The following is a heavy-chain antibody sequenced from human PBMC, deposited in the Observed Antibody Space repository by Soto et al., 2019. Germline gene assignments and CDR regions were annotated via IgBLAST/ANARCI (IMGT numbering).Heavy chain of an antibody. CDR1: GFTFSSYG. V-gene: IGHV3-30*18. D-gene: IGHD1-26*01. CDR2: ISYDGSNK. Sequence: PGGSLRLSCAASGFTFSSYGMHWVRQAPGKGLEWVAVISYDGSNKYYADSVKGRFTISRDNSKNTLYLQMNSLRAEDTAVYYFAKDYDSGSSPPPFDSWAQEPLVT. CDR3: AKDYDSGSSPPPFDS. J-gene: IGHJ4*02.